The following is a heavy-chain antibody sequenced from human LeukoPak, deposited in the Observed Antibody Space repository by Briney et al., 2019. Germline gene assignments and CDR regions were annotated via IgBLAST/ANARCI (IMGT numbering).Heavy chain of an antibody. J-gene: IGHJ4*02. CDR1: GYSISSGYY. Sequence: SETLSLTCTVSGYSISSGYYWGWIRQPPGKGLEWIGYIYYSGSTNYNPSLKSRVTISVDTSKNQFSLKLSSVTAADTAVYYCARLGRPTVGRDGYNQLDYWGQGTLVTVSS. CDR3: ARLGRPTVGRDGYNQLDY. D-gene: IGHD5-24*01. V-gene: IGHV4-38-2*02. CDR2: IYYSGST.